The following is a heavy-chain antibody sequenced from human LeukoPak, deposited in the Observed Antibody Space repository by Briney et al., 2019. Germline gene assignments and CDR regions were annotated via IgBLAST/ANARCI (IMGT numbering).Heavy chain of an antibody. CDR1: GFTFSSYE. CDR2: ISSSGSTI. D-gene: IGHD3-10*02. CDR3: AELGITMIGGV. V-gene: IGHV3-48*03. J-gene: IGHJ6*04. Sequence: GGSLRLSCAASGFTFSSYEMNWVRQAPGKGLEWVSYISSSGSTIYYADSVKGRFTISRDNAKNSLCLQMNSLRAEDTAVYYCAELGITMIGGVWGKGTAVTISS.